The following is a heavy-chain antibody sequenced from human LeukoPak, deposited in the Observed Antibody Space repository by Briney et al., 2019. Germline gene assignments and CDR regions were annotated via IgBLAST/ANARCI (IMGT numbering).Heavy chain of an antibody. J-gene: IGHJ4*02. Sequence: GGSLRLSCAASGFTFSSYAMSWVRQAPGKGLEWVSAISGSGGSTYYADSVKGRFTISRDNSQNTLYLQMNSLRAEDTAVYYCAKADFGFGVFDYWGQGTLVTVSS. D-gene: IGHD3-10*01. CDR3: AKADFGFGVFDY. CDR2: ISGSGGST. CDR1: GFTFSSYA. V-gene: IGHV3-23*01.